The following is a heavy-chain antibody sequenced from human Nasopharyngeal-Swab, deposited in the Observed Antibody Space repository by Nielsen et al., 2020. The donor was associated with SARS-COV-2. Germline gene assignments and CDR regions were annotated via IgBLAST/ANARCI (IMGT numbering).Heavy chain of an antibody. Sequence: GESLKISCKGSGYSFTTNWIVWVRQMPGKGLEWMGIIYPRDSDTRYSPSFQGQVTFSADKSISTAYLQWSSLKASDTAMYYCVAGGTSGWRTWGYWGQGTLVTVSS. V-gene: IGHV5-51*01. CDR1: GYSFTTNW. D-gene: IGHD6-19*01. CDR3: VAGGTSGWRTWGY. CDR2: IYPRDSDT. J-gene: IGHJ4*02.